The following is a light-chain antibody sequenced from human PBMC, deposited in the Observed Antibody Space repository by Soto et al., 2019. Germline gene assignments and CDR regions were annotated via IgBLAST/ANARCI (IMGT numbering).Light chain of an antibody. CDR2: EVS. CDR1: SSDVGSHNL. J-gene: IGLJ1*01. Sequence: QSVLTQPASVSGSPGQSITISCTGTSSDVGSHNLVSWYQQHPGKAPKFMIYEVSKRPSGVSNRFSGSKSGNTASLTISGLQAEDEADYYCCSYAGSSTSRVFGTGTKATV. V-gene: IGLV2-23*02. CDR3: CSYAGSSTSRV.